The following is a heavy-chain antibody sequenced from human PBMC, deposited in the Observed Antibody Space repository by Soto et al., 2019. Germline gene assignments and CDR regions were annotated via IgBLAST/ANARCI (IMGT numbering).Heavy chain of an antibody. CDR1: GYTFTSYG. CDR2: ISPYNGNA. J-gene: IGHJ6*02. Sequence: ASVKVSCKASGYTFTSYGITWVRQAPGQGLECMGWISPYNGNANYAQKIQGRVTITTDISTSTAFMELRSLRSDDTAVYFCARTTLIVRVDYGMAVWGQGTTVTVSS. D-gene: IGHD3-22*01. CDR3: ARTTLIVRVDYGMAV. V-gene: IGHV1-18*01.